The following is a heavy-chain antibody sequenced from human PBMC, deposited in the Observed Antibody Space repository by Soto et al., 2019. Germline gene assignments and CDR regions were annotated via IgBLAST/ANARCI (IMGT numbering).Heavy chain of an antibody. CDR2: ISAYNGNT. CDR1: GYTFTSYG. Sequence: ASVKVSCKAPGYTFTSYGISWVRQAPGQGLEWMGWISAYNGNTNYAQKLQGRVTMTTDTSTSTAYMELRSLRSDDTAVYYCARDYDILTGYYGLDYWGQGTLVTVSS. J-gene: IGHJ4*02. CDR3: ARDYDILTGYYGLDY. D-gene: IGHD3-9*01. V-gene: IGHV1-18*01.